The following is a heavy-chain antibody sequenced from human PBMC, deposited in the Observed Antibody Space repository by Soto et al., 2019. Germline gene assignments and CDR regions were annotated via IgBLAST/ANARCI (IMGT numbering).Heavy chain of an antibody. D-gene: IGHD3-3*02. CDR2: IMPVFPTP. CDR3: ARDKDRQQLGGNYYYILDV. CDR1: GGTFSTSA. Sequence: SVKVSCKASGGTFSTSAISWVRQAPGQGLEWVGGIMPVFPTPDYAQKFQGRVTITADESTTTAYLELTSLRTDDTAVYYCARDKDRQQLGGNYYYILDVWGQGTAVTVSS. J-gene: IGHJ6*02. V-gene: IGHV1-69*13.